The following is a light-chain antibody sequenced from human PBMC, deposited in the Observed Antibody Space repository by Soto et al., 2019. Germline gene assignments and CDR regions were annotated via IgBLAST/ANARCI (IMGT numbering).Light chain of an antibody. CDR3: QQYDSYSRT. CDR2: KAS. CDR1: QSISSW. Sequence: DIQMTQSPSTLSASVGDRVTITCRASQSISSWLAWYQQKPGKAPKLLIYKASSVESGVPTRFSGSGAGTEFTLTISSLQPDDFATYYCQQYDSYSRTFGQGTKVEIK. V-gene: IGKV1-5*03. J-gene: IGKJ1*01.